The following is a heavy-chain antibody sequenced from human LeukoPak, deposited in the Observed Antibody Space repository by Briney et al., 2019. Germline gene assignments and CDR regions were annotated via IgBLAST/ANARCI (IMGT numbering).Heavy chain of an antibody. CDR3: ASPRYYYYGMDV. CDR2: IIPILGIA. Sequence: GASVTVSCKASGGTFSSYAISWVRQAPGQGLEWMGRIIPILGIANYAQKFQGRVTITADKSTSTAYMELSSLRSEDTAVYYCASPRYYYYGMDVGGQGTTVTVSS. CDR1: GGTFSSYA. V-gene: IGHV1-69*04. J-gene: IGHJ6*02.